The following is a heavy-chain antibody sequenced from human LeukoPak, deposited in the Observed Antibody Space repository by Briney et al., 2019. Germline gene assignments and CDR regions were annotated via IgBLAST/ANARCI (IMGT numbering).Heavy chain of an antibody. CDR1: GYTFPSYY. J-gene: IGHJ4*02. Sequence: GASVTVSCKASGYTFPSYYMHWVRQAPGQGLAWMGLINPSGGSTSYAQKFQVRVTMSRDMATSTVYMELSSLRAEDTAVYYCARGLYDSSGYYDYWGQGTLVTVSS. CDR3: ARGLYDSSGYYDY. V-gene: IGHV1-46*01. CDR2: INPSGGST. D-gene: IGHD3-22*01.